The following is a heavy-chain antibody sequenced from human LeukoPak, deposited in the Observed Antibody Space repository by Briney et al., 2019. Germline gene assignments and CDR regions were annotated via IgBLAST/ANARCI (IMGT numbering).Heavy chain of an antibody. CDR2: IYAGGTT. V-gene: IGHV3-53*01. CDR3: ARGRSRSSSGWYFDY. Sequence: GGSLRLSCTAFGFSVSGNFMTWVRQAPGKGLEWISFIYAGGTTSYADSVKGRFTLSRNNSKNTIYLQLNSLRVEDTAVYYCARGRSRSSSGWYFDYWGQGTLVTVSS. D-gene: IGHD3-22*01. J-gene: IGHJ4*02. CDR1: GFSVSGNF.